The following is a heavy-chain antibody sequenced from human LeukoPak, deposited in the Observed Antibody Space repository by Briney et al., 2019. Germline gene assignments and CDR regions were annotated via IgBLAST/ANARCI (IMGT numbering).Heavy chain of an antibody. D-gene: IGHD3-22*01. J-gene: IGHJ5*01. CDR2: IGTYGGDT. CDR1: TSR. Sequence: DSVKVSCKATSRISWVRQAPGQGLEWMGWIGTYGGDTYYAQKFHGRITVTTDTSTSTVYMELRNLRSDDTAVYYCARDLWNFYDDSGYNRDFDSWGQGTLVTVSS. CDR3: ARDLWNFYDDSGYNRDFDS. V-gene: IGHV1-18*01.